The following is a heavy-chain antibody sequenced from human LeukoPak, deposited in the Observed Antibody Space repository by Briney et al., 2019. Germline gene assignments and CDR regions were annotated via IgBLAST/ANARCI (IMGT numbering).Heavy chain of an antibody. CDR1: GYTFTSYG. D-gene: IGHD1-26*01. CDR2: ISAYNGNT. V-gene: IGHV1-18*01. Sequence: ASVKVSCKASGYTFTSYGISWVRQAPGQGLEWMGWISAYNGNTNYAQKLQGRVTMTTDTSTSTVYMELRSLRSDDTAVYYCARVGATTPYYYGMDVWGQGTTVTVSS. J-gene: IGHJ6*02. CDR3: ARVGATTPYYYGMDV.